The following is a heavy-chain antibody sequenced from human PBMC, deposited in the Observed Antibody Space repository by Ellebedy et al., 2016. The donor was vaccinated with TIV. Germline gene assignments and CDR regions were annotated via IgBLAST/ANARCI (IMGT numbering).Heavy chain of an antibody. CDR3: ARISSCVGGTCYPDY. CDR2: ITSSSNYI. CDR1: GFTFNYYS. J-gene: IGHJ4*02. V-gene: IGHV3-21*01. D-gene: IGHD2-15*01. Sequence: GESLKISXAASGFTFNYYSMNWVRQAPGKELEWVSSITSSSNYIYYADSVKGRFTISRDNAKNSLYLQMNSLRVEDTAVYYCARISSCVGGTCYPDYWGQGTLVTVSS.